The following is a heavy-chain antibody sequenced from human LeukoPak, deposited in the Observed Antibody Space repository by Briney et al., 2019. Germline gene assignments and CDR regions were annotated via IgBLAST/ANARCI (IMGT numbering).Heavy chain of an antibody. V-gene: IGHV3-23*01. D-gene: IGHD6-19*01. CDR3: AKLGSWRDFDH. CDR1: GFTFNSFA. J-gene: IGHJ4*02. Sequence: GGSLRLSCAASGFTFNSFAMSWVRQAPGKGLEWVSAISSSGGSTYYADSVKGRFTISRDDFRNALYLQMNSLRAEDTAVYYCAKLGSWRDFDHWGQGTLVTVSS. CDR2: ISSSGGST.